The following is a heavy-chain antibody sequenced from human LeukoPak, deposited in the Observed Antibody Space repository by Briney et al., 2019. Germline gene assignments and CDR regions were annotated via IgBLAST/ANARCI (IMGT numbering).Heavy chain of an antibody. CDR3: ARYLGHSSGSKRGFDY. CDR2: ISGHNDNA. J-gene: IGHJ4*02. D-gene: IGHD6-19*01. Sequence: ASVKVSCKASGYTFSTYGISWVRQAPGQGLEWLGWISGHNDNANYVQEFQDRVTMTTDTSTTTAYMELRSLTSDDTAVYFCARYLGHSSGSKRGFDYWGRGTLVTVSS. CDR1: GYTFSTYG. V-gene: IGHV1-18*01.